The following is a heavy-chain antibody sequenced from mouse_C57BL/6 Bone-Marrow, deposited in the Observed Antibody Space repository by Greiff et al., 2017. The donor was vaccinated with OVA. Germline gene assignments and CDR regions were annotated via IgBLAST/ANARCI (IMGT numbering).Heavy chain of an antibody. D-gene: IGHD2-2*01. J-gene: IGHJ3*01. V-gene: IGHV1-7*01. Sequence: VQLQQSGAELAKPGASVTLSCKASGYTFTSYWMHWVKQRPGQGLEWIGYINPSSGSPTYNQKFTDKATLTADKSSSTAYMQLRSLTYEDSAVYYCARIYYGYDGAWFAYWGQGTLVTVSA. CDR2: INPSSGSP. CDR1: GYTFTSYW. CDR3: ARIYYGYDGAWFAY.